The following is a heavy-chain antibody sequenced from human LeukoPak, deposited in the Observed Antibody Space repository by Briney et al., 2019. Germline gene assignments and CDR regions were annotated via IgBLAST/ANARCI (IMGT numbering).Heavy chain of an antibody. J-gene: IGHJ4*02. CDR2: IYGSGNT. CDR3: ATGGRSGMAFDF. V-gene: IGHV3-53*01. D-gene: IGHD5-24*01. Sequence: GGSLRLSCSFSGLIASSNYMAWVRQAPGKGLQWISFIYGSGNTLYADSVMGRFSISRDNSKTTLYLQMNSLRAEDTAVYYCATGGRSGMAFDFWGQGTLVTVSS. CDR1: GLIASSNY.